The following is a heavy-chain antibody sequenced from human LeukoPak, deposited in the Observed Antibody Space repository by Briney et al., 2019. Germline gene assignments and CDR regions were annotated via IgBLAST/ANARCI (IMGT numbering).Heavy chain of an antibody. CDR1: GGSISSYY. V-gene: IGHV4-59*01. D-gene: IGHD3-22*01. J-gene: IGHJ6*03. Sequence: SETLSLTCTVSGGSISSYYWSWIRQPPGKGLEWIGYIYYSGSTNYNPSLKSRVTISVDTSKNQFSLKLSSVTAADTAVYYCARVTRYYEKDNYYYYMDVWGKGTTVTVSS. CDR3: ARVTRYYEKDNYYYYMDV. CDR2: IYYSGST.